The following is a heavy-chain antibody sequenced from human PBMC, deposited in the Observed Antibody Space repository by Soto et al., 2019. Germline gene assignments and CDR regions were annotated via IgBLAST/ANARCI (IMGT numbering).Heavy chain of an antibody. V-gene: IGHV1-2*02. Sequence: ASLKVSCKASGYTFTGYDMHWVRQAPGQGLEWMGWINPNSGGTNYAQNFQGRVTMTRDTSISTAYMELSRLRSDDTAVYYCAVGPWGSRRLDFWGQGTLVTVSS. CDR3: AVGPWGSRRLDF. CDR2: INPNSGGT. CDR1: GYTFTGYD. J-gene: IGHJ4*02. D-gene: IGHD3-16*01.